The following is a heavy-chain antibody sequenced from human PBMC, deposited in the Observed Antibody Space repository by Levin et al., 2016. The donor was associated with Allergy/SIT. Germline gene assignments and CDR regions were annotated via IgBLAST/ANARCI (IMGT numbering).Heavy chain of an antibody. J-gene: IGHJ4*02. D-gene: IGHD5-18*01. V-gene: IGHV3-7*01. CDR1: GFTFSSYW. CDR3: ARDFLVDTAMI. Sequence: GESLKISCAASGFTFSSYWMSWVRQAPGKGLEWVANIKQDGSEKYYVDSVKGRFTISGDNAKNSLYLQMNSLRAEDTAVYYCARDFLVDTAMIWGQGTLVTVSS. CDR2: IKQDGSEK.